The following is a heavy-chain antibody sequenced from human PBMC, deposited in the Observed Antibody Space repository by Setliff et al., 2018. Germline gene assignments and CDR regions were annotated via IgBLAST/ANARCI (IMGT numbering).Heavy chain of an antibody. D-gene: IGHD1-26*01. CDR2: ISRGGNTI. J-gene: IGHJ3*02. V-gene: IGHV3-11*04. CDR3: AREVVGAPSAFDI. Sequence: GGSLRLSCAASGFTFSGYYMTWIRQAPGKGLEWVSYISRGGNTIYYADSVKGRFTISRDNARDSLFLQMNTLRAEDTAVYYCAREVVGAPSAFDIWGQGTMVTVSS. CDR1: GFTFSGYY.